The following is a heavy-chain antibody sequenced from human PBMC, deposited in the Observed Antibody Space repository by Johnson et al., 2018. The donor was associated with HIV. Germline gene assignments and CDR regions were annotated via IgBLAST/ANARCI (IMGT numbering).Heavy chain of an antibody. V-gene: IGHV3-30*02. CDR1: VFTFSNYG. J-gene: IGHJ3*02. CDR2: IRYDGSNK. Sequence: QVQLVESGGGVVQPGGSLRLSYSASVFTFSNYGMHWVRQAPGKGLAWVAFIRYDGSNKYYADSVKGRFTISRDNSKNTLYLQMNSLRAEDTAVYYCARVGIVATILGAFDIWGQGTMVTVSS. CDR3: ARVGIVATILGAFDI. D-gene: IGHD5-12*01.